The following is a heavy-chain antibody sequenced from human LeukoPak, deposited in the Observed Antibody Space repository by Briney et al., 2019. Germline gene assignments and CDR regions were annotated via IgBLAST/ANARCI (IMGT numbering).Heavy chain of an antibody. Sequence: GGSLRLSCAASGFTFSSYGMSWVRQAPGKGLEWVSAISGSGGSTYYADSVKGRFTISRDNSKDTLYLQMNSLRAEDTAVYYCAKRSAESSGYFNYWGQGILVTVSS. CDR2: ISGSGGST. D-gene: IGHD6-19*01. CDR3: AKRSAESSGYFNY. V-gene: IGHV3-23*01. J-gene: IGHJ4*02. CDR1: GFTFSSYG.